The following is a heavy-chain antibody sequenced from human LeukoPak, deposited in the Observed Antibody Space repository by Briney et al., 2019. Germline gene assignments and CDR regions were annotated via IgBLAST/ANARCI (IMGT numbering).Heavy chain of an antibody. Sequence: SETLSLTCAVYGESFSGYYWSWIRQPPGKGLEWIGEINHSGSTNYNPSLKSRVTISVDTSKNQFSLKLNSVTAADTAVDYCARGPRGLGMAGTFDYWGQGTLVTVSS. J-gene: IGHJ4*02. CDR1: GESFSGYY. CDR2: INHSGST. V-gene: IGHV4-34*01. D-gene: IGHD6-19*01. CDR3: ARGPRGLGMAGTFDY.